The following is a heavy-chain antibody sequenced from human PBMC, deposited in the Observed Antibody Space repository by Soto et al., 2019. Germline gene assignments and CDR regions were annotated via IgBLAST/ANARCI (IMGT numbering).Heavy chain of an antibody. V-gene: IGHV3-23*01. CDR1: GFTFSSSA. D-gene: IGHD3-16*02. CDR2: ISGSGGST. CDR3: AKSSTFGGVIGDFDY. Sequence: EVQLLESGGGLVQPGGSLRLSCAASGFTFSSSAMSWVRQAPGKGLEWVSAISGSGGSTYYADYVKGRFTISRDNSKNTLYLQMNSLRAEDTAVYYCAKSSTFGGVIGDFDYWGQGTLVTVSS. J-gene: IGHJ4*02.